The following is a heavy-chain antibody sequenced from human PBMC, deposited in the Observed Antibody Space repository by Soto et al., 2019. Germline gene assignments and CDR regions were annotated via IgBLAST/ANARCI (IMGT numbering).Heavy chain of an antibody. V-gene: IGHV1-3*04. D-gene: IGHD3-16*01. J-gene: IGHJ4*02. CDR1: EYTFNNYA. Sequence: ASVKVSCKASEYTFNNYAIHWVRQAPGQRLEWMGWINTGNGNTEYSQRFQGRVTITRDTSATTAHMELSSLTSEDTAVYYCAVNPAYPYWGQGIPVTVSS. CDR3: AVNPAYPY. CDR2: INTGNGNT.